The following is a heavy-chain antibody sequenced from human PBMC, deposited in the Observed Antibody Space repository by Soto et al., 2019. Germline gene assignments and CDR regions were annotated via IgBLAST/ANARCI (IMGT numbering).Heavy chain of an antibody. D-gene: IGHD2-8*01. Sequence: QVQLQESGPGVVKPSETLSLTCTVSGGSVSSGSYYWSWIRQPPGKGLEWIGCSYYSGTTNYNPSLTSRVPRSDDTSNTQFSLKLSSVTAADAAVYYCASRLGYCAQGVCYDAGGDLDYWGQGTLVTVSS. CDR3: ASRLGYCAQGVCYDAGGDLDY. CDR2: SYYSGTT. V-gene: IGHV4-61*01. CDR1: GGSVSSGSYY. J-gene: IGHJ4*02.